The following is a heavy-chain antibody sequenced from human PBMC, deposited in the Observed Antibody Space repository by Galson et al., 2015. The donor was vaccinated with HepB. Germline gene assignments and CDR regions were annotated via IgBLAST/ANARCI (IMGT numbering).Heavy chain of an antibody. D-gene: IGHD2-8*02. CDR1: RYSFPNYW. CDR3: ARGTENTVGGASDI. CDR2: VYLGDSDA. Sequence: QSGAAVKKPGESLKISCKGSRYSFPNYWIGWVRQMPGKGLEWMGIVYLGDSDAIYSPSFQGQVTISADRSFNTAYLQWSSLKASDSATYYCARGTENTVGGASDIWGQGTVVTVSS. J-gene: IGHJ3*02. V-gene: IGHV5-51*01.